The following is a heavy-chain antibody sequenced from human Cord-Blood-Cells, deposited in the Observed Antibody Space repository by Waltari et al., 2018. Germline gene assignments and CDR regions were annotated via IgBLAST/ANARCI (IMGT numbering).Heavy chain of an antibody. CDR2: IYYSGST. CDR3: ASSTGDDAFDI. Sequence: QLQLQESGPGLVKPSETLSLTCTVSGGSTSSSSYYWGWIRQPPGKGLEWIGSIYYSGSTYYNPSLKSRVTISVDTSKNQFSLKLSSVTAADTAVYYCASSTGDDAFDIWGQGTMVTVSS. V-gene: IGHV4-39*01. D-gene: IGHD7-27*01. J-gene: IGHJ3*02. CDR1: GGSTSSSSYY.